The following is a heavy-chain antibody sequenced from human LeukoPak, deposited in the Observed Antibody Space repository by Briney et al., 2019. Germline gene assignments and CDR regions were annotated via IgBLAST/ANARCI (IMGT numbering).Heavy chain of an antibody. Sequence: ASVKVSCKASGYXFTGYYMHWVRQAPGQGLEWMGWINPNSGDRSYAQKFQGRVTMTADTSISTAYMELSSLRSDDTAVYYCARDGAHLYYFDYWGQGTLVTVSS. J-gene: IGHJ4*02. V-gene: IGHV1-2*02. CDR3: ARDGAHLYYFDY. CDR2: INPNSGDR. D-gene: IGHD1-26*01. CDR1: GYXFTGYY.